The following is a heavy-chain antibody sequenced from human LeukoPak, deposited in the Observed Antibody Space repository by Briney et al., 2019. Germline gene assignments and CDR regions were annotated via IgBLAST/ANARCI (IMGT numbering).Heavy chain of an antibody. J-gene: IGHJ4*02. CDR1: GGSFSGYY. CDR3: ARLFRDYVWGSYRYSYFDY. V-gene: IGHV4-59*12. D-gene: IGHD3-16*02. CDR2: IYYSGST. Sequence: SETLSLTCAVYGGSFSGYYWSWIRQPPGKGLEWIGYIYYSGSTNYNPSLKSRVTISVDTSKNQFSLKLSSVTAADTAVYYCARLFRDYVWGSYRYSYFDYWGQGTLVTVSS.